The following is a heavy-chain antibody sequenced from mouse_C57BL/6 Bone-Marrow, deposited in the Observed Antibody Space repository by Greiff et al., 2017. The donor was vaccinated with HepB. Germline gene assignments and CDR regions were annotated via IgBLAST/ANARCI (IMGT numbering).Heavy chain of an antibody. V-gene: IGHV1-5*01. J-gene: IGHJ3*01. Sequence: EVQLQQSGTVLARPGASVKMSCKTSGYTFTSYWMHWVKQRPGQGLEWIGAIYPGNSDTSYNQKFKGKAKLTAVTSASTAYMELSSLTNEDSAVYYCTKGRQLSLRGFAYWGQGTLVTVSA. CDR3: TKGRQLSLRGFAY. CDR1: GYTFTSYW. D-gene: IGHD3-2*02. CDR2: IYPGNSDT.